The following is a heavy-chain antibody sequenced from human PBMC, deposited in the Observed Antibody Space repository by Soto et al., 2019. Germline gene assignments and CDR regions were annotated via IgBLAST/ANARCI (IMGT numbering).Heavy chain of an antibody. V-gene: IGHV4-30-2*01. CDR2: IYHSGST. Sequence: SETLSLTCAVSGGSISSGGYSWSWIRQPPGKGLEWIGYIYHSGSTYYNPSLKSRVTISVDRSKNQFSLKLSSVTAADTAVYYCARSITMIGSWFDPWGQGTLVTVSS. CDR1: GGSISSGGYS. D-gene: IGHD3-22*01. CDR3: ARSITMIGSWFDP. J-gene: IGHJ5*02.